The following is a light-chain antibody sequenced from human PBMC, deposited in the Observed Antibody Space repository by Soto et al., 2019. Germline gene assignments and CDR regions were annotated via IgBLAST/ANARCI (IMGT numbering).Light chain of an antibody. Sequence: DIQVTQSPSSLSASVGDRVTITCRASQAISNYLAWYQQKPGKVPELLIYAASALVSGVPSRFSGSGWRTDFTLTISRLQPEDAATYYCQKYDNAPLTFGGGTKVEIK. CDR3: QKYDNAPLT. V-gene: IGKV1-27*01. CDR1: QAISNY. CDR2: AAS. J-gene: IGKJ4*01.